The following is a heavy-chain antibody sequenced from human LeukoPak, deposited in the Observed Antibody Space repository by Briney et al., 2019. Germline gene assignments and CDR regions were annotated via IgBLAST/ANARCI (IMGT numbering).Heavy chain of an antibody. V-gene: IGHV5-51*01. CDR2: IYPGDSDT. CDR1: GYSFADYW. Sequence: GESLRISCRASGYSFADYWIAWVRQMPGKGLEWMGIIYPGDSDTKYNPSFQGRVSSSVDKSNNTAYLQWSSLEASDSAVYFCAKRGGSPFQYSSWFDPWGQGTLVTVSS. D-gene: IGHD3-22*01. J-gene: IGHJ5*02. CDR3: AKRGGSPFQYSSWFDP.